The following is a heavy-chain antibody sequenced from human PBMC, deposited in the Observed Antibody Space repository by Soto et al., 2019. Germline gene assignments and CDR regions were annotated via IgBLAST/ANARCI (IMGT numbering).Heavy chain of an antibody. CDR2: IYYSGST. Sequence: NPSETLSLTCTVSGGSISSGDYYWSWIRLPPGKGLEWIGYIYYSGSTYYNPSLKSRVTISVDTSKNQFSLKLSSVTAADTAVYYCASTYDSSGLNYFDYWGQGTLVTVSS. D-gene: IGHD3-22*01. CDR3: ASTYDSSGLNYFDY. V-gene: IGHV4-30-4*01. CDR1: GGSISSGDYY. J-gene: IGHJ4*02.